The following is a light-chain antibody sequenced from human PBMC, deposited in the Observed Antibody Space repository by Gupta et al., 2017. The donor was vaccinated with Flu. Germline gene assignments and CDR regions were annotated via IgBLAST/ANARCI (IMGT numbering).Light chain of an antibody. CDR3: QQYNDWHGT. J-gene: IGKJ1*01. Sequence: EIVMTQSPATLSVSPGGRATLSCRASQTVSMNLAWYQQKPGQAPRLLISGASTRATGIPARFSGSGSGTDFTLTISSLQSEDFAIYYCQQYNDWHGTFGQGTKVEIK. CDR1: QTVSMN. V-gene: IGKV3-15*01. CDR2: GAS.